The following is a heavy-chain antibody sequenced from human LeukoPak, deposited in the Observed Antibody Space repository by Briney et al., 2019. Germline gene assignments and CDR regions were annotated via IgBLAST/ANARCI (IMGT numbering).Heavy chain of an antibody. CDR3: ARGDSSSWPIDY. D-gene: IGHD6-6*01. J-gene: IGHJ4*02. CDR1: GFTFSSHW. V-gene: IGHV3-7*01. CDR2: IKQDGSEK. Sequence: GGSLRLSCAASGFTFSSHWMSWVRQAPGKGLEWVANIKQDGSEKYYVDSVKGRFTISRDNAKNSLYLQMNSLRAEDTAVYYCARGDSSSWPIDYWGQGTLVTVSS.